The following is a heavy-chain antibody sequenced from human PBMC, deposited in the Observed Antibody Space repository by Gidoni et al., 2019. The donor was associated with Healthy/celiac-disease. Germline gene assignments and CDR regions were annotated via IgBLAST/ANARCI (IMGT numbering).Heavy chain of an antibody. Sequence: QLQLQESGPGLVKPSETLSLTCTVSGGSISSSSYYWGWIRQPPGKGLEWIGSIYYSGSTYYNPSLKSRVTISVDTSKNQFSLKLSSVTAADTAVYYCARLNRITIFGVGYFDYWGQGTLVTVSS. CDR3: ARLNRITIFGVGYFDY. V-gene: IGHV4-39*01. CDR1: GGSISSSSYY. D-gene: IGHD3-3*01. CDR2: IYYSGST. J-gene: IGHJ4*02.